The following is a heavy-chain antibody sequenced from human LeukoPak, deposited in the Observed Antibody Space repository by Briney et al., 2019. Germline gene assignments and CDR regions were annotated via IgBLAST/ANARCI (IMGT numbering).Heavy chain of an antibody. J-gene: IGHJ4*02. CDR3: ARDLVVGYAPPSFDY. D-gene: IGHD1-1*01. V-gene: IGHV1-2*02. Sequence: ASVKVSCKTSGYTLTGYYIQWVRQAPGQGLEWMGWIDPKTGGTKYAQKFQGRVTMTSDTSISTVSMDLSSLRSDDTAVYYCARDLVVGYAPPSFDYWGQGTLVTVSS. CDR2: IDPKTGGT. CDR1: GYTLTGYY.